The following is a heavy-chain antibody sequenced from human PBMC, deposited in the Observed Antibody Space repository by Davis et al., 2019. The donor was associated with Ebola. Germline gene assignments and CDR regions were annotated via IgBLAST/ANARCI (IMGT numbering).Heavy chain of an antibody. Sequence: MPSETLSLTCTVSGDSISGGDYYWSWIRQHPGKGLEWIGYIYSSGSTHYNPSLQSRVIMSVDTSKNLFSLNLNSVTAADTAVYYCARDHRGSYFHLDYWGQGTLVTVSS. J-gene: IGHJ4*02. V-gene: IGHV4-31*03. CDR1: GDSISGGDYY. CDR2: IYSSGST. CDR3: ARDHRGSYFHLDY. D-gene: IGHD3-10*01.